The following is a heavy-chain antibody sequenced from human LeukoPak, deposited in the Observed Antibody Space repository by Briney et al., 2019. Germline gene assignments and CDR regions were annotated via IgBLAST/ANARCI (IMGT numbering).Heavy chain of an antibody. CDR2: INSDGSST. J-gene: IGHJ4*02. CDR3: ARDFGAVAGSDY. V-gene: IGHV3-74*01. Sequence: GGSLRLSCAASGFTFSSYWMHWVRQAPGRGLVWVSRINSDGSSTSYADSVKGRFTISRDNAKNSLYLQMNSLRAEDTAVYYCARDFGAVAGSDYWGQGTLVTVSS. CDR1: GFTFSSYW. D-gene: IGHD6-19*01.